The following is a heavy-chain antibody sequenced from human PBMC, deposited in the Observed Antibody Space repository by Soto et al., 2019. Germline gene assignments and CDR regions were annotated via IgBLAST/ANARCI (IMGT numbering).Heavy chain of an antibody. Sequence: TLSLTCGVSGDTISTGGYSWAWIRQPPGKALEWIGHTYHSGNPYYNPSLKSRVIISVDRSKNQFSLKLTSVTAADTAIYYCARARQYYDCELDPWGQGTLVTVSS. D-gene: IGHD3-16*01. CDR2: TYHSGNP. CDR3: ARARQYYDCELDP. J-gene: IGHJ5*02. V-gene: IGHV4-30-2*01. CDR1: GDTISTGGYS.